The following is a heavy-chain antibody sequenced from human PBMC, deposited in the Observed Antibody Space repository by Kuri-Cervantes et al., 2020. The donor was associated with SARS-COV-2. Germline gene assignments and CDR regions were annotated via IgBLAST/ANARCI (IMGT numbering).Heavy chain of an antibody. CDR3: ARFSSGYYGSGSYYATYYYGMDV. Sequence: SETLSLTCAVYGGSFSGYYRSWIRQPPGKGLEWIGEINHSGSTNYNPSLKSRVTISVDTSKNQFSLKLSSVIAADTAVYYWARFSSGYYGSGSYYATYYYGMDVWGQGTMVTVSS. V-gene: IGHV4-34*01. CDR2: INHSGST. D-gene: IGHD3-10*01. CDR1: GGSFSGYY. J-gene: IGHJ6*02.